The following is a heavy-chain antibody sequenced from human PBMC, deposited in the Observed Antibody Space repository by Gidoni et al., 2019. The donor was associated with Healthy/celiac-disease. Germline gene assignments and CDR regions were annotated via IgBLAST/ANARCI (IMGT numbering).Heavy chain of an antibody. J-gene: IGHJ4*02. D-gene: IGHD2-2*01. V-gene: IGHV3-21*01. CDR2: SSSSSSDI. CDR3: ARDPGPGYCSSTSCPN. Sequence: EVQLVEYGGGLVKPGGSLRLSCAASGFIFRSYSMNWVRQAPGKGLELVSASSSSSSDIDYADSVKGRFTISRDNAKNSLYLQMNSLRAEDTAVYYWARDPGPGYCSSTSCPNWGQGTLVTVSS. CDR1: GFIFRSYS.